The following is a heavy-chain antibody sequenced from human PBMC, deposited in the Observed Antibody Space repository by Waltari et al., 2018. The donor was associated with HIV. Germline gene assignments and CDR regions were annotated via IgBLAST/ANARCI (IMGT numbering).Heavy chain of an antibody. J-gene: IGHJ4*02. V-gene: IGHV4-34*01. Sequence: QVQLQQWGAGLLKPSETLSLTCAVYVGSFSGYYWSWIRQPPGKGLEWVGEINQSGRTNYNSSLKSRVIISVDTSKNQFSLKLTSVTAADTAVYYCARGRGSMVRGVSFDYWGQGTLVTVSS. CDR3: ARGRGSMVRGVSFDY. CDR1: VGSFSGYY. D-gene: IGHD3-10*01. CDR2: INQSGRT.